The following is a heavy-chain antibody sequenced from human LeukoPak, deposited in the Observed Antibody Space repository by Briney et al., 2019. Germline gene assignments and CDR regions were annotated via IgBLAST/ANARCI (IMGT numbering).Heavy chain of an antibody. CDR1: GFTFSSYW. Sequence: GGSLRLSCAASGFTFSSYWMHWVRQAPGKGLVWVSRINSDGSTTSYADSVKGRFTISRDNAKNTLYLQMNSLRAEDTAVYYCARVGARLGGFDIWGQGTMVTVSS. CDR3: ARVGARLGGFDI. D-gene: IGHD6-25*01. V-gene: IGHV3-74*01. CDR2: INSDGSTT. J-gene: IGHJ3*02.